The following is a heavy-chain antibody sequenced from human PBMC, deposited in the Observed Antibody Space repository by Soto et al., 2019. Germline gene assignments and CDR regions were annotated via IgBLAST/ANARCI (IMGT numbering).Heavy chain of an antibody. D-gene: IGHD3-3*01. J-gene: IGHJ4*02. CDR3: AHRVLRTVFGLVTPTAIYFDF. Sequence: QITLKESGPTVVKPTETLTLTCTFSGFSLSTSGVGVGWVRQSPGKAPEWLAFIYWDDDKRYSTSLNSRLIITKDTSKNQVVLTMANVDPADTATYYCAHRVLRTVFGLVTPTAIYFDFWGPGTPVVVSS. CDR1: GFSLSTSGVG. CDR2: IYWDDDK. V-gene: IGHV2-5*02.